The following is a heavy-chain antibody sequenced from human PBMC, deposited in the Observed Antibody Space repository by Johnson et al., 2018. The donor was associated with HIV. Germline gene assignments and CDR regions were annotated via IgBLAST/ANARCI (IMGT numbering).Heavy chain of an antibody. J-gene: IGHJ3*02. CDR3: ARGAPWSGSDAFDI. D-gene: IGHD3-3*01. CDR2: IGTAGDT. CDR1: GFTFSSYD. Sequence: EVQLVESGGGVVQPGRSLRLSCAASGFTFSSYDMHWVRQATGKGLEWVSAIGTAGDTYYPDSVNGRFTISRDNAKNSLYLQMNRRSAEDTALYYCARGAPWSGSDAFDIWGQGTVVTVSS. V-gene: IGHV3-13*01.